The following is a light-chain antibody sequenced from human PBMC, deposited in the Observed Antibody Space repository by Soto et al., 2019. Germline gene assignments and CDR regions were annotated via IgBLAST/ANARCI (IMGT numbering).Light chain of an antibody. CDR1: QTINNN. CDR2: GAS. CDR3: QQYGAGPRV. Sequence: PSDQGVSPRIGRTLCRRASQTINNNVAWYQLKDGQVPRLVIYGASSRAARIPDRFSGSGAVTAFTLNLCCLEAGDSAVYYFQQYGAGPRVVGQGTKVDIK. V-gene: IGKV3-20*01. J-gene: IGKJ1*01.